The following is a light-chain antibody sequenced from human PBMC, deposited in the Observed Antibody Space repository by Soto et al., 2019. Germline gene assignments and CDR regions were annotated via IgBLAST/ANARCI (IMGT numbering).Light chain of an antibody. CDR1: SSNIGAGYD. CDR3: QSYDSSLRGV. V-gene: IGLV1-40*01. CDR2: GNS. Sequence: QSVLTQPRSVSGAPGQRVTISCTGSSSNIGAGYDVHWYQQLPGTAPKLLIYGNSNRPSGVPDRFSGSKSGTSASLAITGLQAEDEADYYCQSYDSSLRGVFGTGTKGTVL. J-gene: IGLJ1*01.